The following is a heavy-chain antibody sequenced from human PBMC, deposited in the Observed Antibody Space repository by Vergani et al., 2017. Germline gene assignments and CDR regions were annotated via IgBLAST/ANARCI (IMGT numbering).Heavy chain of an antibody. J-gene: IGHJ3*02. CDR3: AKDYGGPDAFDI. CDR1: GFTFSSYA. Sequence: EVQLLESGAGLVQPGGSLRLSCAASGFTFSSYAMSWVRQAPGKGLEWVSAISGSGGSTYYAASVKGRFTISRDNSKNTLYLQMNSLRAEDTAVYYCAKDYGGPDAFDIWGQGTMVTVSS. D-gene: IGHD4-23*01. CDR2: ISGSGGST. V-gene: IGHV3-23*01.